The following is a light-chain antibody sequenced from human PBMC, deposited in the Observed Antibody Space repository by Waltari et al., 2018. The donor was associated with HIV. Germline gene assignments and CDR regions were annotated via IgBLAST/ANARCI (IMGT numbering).Light chain of an antibody. J-gene: IGLJ1*01. V-gene: IGLV1-51*01. CDR1: NSNVANNF. CDR2: DNE. Sequence: HSVLTQPPSVSAAPGQKVTISCSGDNSNVANNFVSWYQQLPGRAPRLLIYDNEKRPSRIPDRFSAFKAGMSATLVITGLQIVDEADYYCGTWDSSLSLYVFGTGTTVAVL. CDR3: GTWDSSLSLYV.